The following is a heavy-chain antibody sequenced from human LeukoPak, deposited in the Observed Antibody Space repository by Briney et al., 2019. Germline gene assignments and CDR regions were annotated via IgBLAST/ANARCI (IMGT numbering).Heavy chain of an antibody. V-gene: IGHV4-59*01. J-gene: IGHJ1*01. Sequence: SETLSLTCTVSGGSFTSYYWSWIRQPAGKGLEWIGYISYSGDTKYNPSLKSRLSMSVDTSKNQCSLMLTSVTAADTAVYYCARGSGWYPHWGQGTLVTVSS. CDR2: ISYSGDT. D-gene: IGHD6-19*01. CDR1: GGSFTSYY. CDR3: ARGSGWYPH.